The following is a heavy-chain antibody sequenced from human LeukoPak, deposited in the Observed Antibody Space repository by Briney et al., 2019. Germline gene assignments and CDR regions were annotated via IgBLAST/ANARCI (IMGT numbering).Heavy chain of an antibody. Sequence: SETLSLTCAVYGGSFSGYYWSWTRQPPGKGLEWIGEINHSGSTNYNPSLKSRVTISVDTSKNQFSLKLSSVTAADTAVYYCARGADYYDSSGPPRIPYYFDYWGQGTLVTVSS. V-gene: IGHV4-34*01. CDR2: INHSGST. D-gene: IGHD3-22*01. CDR3: ARGADYYDSSGPPRIPYYFDY. J-gene: IGHJ4*02. CDR1: GGSFSGYY.